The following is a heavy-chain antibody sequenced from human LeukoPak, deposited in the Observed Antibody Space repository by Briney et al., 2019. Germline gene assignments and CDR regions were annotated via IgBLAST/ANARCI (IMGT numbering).Heavy chain of an antibody. J-gene: IGHJ4*02. Sequence: GGPLRLSCAASGFTFSSYAMHWVRQAPGKGLEWVAVKSYDGSNKYYADSVKGRFTISRDNSKNTLYLQMNSLRAEDTAVYYCARAVDRITMIVAPGSFDYWGQGTLVTVSS. CDR2: KSYDGSNK. CDR1: GFTFSSYA. V-gene: IGHV3-30-3*01. D-gene: IGHD3-22*01. CDR3: ARAVDRITMIVAPGSFDY.